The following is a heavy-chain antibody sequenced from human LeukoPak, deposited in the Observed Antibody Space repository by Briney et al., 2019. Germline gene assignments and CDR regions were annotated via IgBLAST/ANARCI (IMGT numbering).Heavy chain of an antibody. J-gene: IGHJ4*02. CDR1: GYTFTSYY. Sequence: ASVKVSCTASGYTFTSYYFHWVRQAPGQGLEWVGIINPSGGTIGYAQNFEGRVTMTRDTPTSTVYMELSSLRSEDTAVYYCARRPAAAGGVGFDYWGQGTLVTVSS. D-gene: IGHD6-13*01. V-gene: IGHV1-46*01. CDR3: ARRPAAAGGVGFDY. CDR2: INPSGGTI.